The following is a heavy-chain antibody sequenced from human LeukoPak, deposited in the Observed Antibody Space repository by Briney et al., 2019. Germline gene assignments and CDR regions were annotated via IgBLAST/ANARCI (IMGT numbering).Heavy chain of an antibody. J-gene: IGHJ5*02. V-gene: IGHV6-1*01. Sequence: SQTLSFTCAISGDSVSSNSVTWNWIRQSPSRGLEWLGRTYYRSTWYNDYAVSVRGRITVNPDTSKNQFSLHLNSVTPEDTAVYYCARRLTQYDCFNPWGQGILVTVSS. D-gene: IGHD2-2*01. CDR1: GDSVSSNSVT. CDR2: TYYRSTWYN. CDR3: ARRLTQYDCFNP.